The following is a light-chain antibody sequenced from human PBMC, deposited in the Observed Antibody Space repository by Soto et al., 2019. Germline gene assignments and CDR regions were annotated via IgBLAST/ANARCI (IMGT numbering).Light chain of an antibody. CDR3: QQSSNWPPAYT. V-gene: IGKV3-11*01. CDR1: QSVSSY. Sequence: EIVLTQSPATLSLSPGERATLSCRASQSVSSYLAWYQQKPGQAPRLLIYDASNRATGIPARFSGSGSGTGFTLTISSLEPEDFAVYYCQQSSNWPPAYTFGQGTKLEIK. J-gene: IGKJ2*01. CDR2: DAS.